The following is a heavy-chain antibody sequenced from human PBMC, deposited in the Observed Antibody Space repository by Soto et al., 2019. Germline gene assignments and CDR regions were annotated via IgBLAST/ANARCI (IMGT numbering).Heavy chain of an antibody. V-gene: IGHV4-59*01. CDR1: GGSISSYY. J-gene: IGHJ6*03. CDR3: ARHIVVVPAADYYYYMDV. CDR2: IYYSGST. Sequence: TLSLTCTVSGGSISSYYWSWIRQPPGKGLEWIGYIYYSGSTNYNPSLKSRVTISVDTSKNQFSLKLSSVTAADTAVYYCARHIVVVPAADYYYYMDVWGKGTTVTVSS. D-gene: IGHD2-2*01.